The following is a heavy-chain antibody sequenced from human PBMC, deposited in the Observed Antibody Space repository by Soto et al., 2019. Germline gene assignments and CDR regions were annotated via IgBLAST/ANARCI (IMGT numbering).Heavy chain of an antibody. CDR1: GYAFTTYG. CDR3: ARGRYGDY. D-gene: IGHD1-1*01. V-gene: IGHV1-18*01. J-gene: IGHJ4*02. CDR2: ISAHNGNT. Sequence: QGHLVQSGAEVKKPGASVKVSCKGSGYAFTTYGITWVRQATGQGLEWMGWISAHNGNTNYAQQLQGRVTVTRDTSTITAYMELRSLISDDTAVYYIARGRYGDYWGQGALVTVPS.